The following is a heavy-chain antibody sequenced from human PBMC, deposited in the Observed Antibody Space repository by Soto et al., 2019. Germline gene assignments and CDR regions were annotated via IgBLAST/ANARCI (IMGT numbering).Heavy chain of an antibody. CDR3: AKSPYGDSCSWFDP. Sequence: GGSLRLSCAASGFTFSSYAVSWVRQAPGKGLEWVSAISGSGGSTYYADSVKGRFTISRDNSKNTLYLRMNSLRAEDTAVYYCAKSPYGDSCSWFDPWGQGTLVTVSS. V-gene: IGHV3-23*01. CDR1: GFTFSSYA. D-gene: IGHD4-17*01. CDR2: ISGSGGST. J-gene: IGHJ5*02.